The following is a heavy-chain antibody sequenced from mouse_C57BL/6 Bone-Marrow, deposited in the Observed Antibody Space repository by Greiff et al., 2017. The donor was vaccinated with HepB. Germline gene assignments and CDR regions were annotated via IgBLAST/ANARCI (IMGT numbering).Heavy chain of an antibody. D-gene: IGHD2-4*01. V-gene: IGHV1-82*01. J-gene: IGHJ3*01. CDR1: GYAFSSSW. CDR3: ARPYDYDWFAY. Sequence: VMLVESGPELVKPGASVKISCKASGYAFSSSWMNWVKQRPGKGLEWIGRIYPGDGDTNYNGKFKGKATLTADKSSSTAYMQLSSLTSEDSAVYFCARPYDYDWFAYWGQGTLVTVSA. CDR2: IYPGDGDT.